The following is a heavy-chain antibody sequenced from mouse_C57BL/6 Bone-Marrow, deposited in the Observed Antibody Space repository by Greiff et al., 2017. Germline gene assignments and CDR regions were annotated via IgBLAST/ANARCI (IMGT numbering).Heavy chain of an antibody. J-gene: IGHJ3*01. D-gene: IGHD1-1*01. CDR2: INPNNGGT. Sequence: EVQLQQSGPELVKPGASVKISCKASGYTFTDYYMNWVKQSHGKSLEWIGDINPNNGGTSYNQKFKGKATLTVDKSSSTAYMELSSLTSEDSAVYYCARGTTAYWGQGTLVTVSA. CDR3: ARGTTAY. CDR1: GYTFTDYY. V-gene: IGHV1-26*01.